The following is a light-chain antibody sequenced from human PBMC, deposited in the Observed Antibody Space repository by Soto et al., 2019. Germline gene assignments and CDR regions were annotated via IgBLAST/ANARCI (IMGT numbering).Light chain of an antibody. CDR1: QSISPY. V-gene: IGKV1-39*01. Sequence: DIQMTQSPSSLSASVGGWVSLTCRASQSISPYLNWYQQKPGKAPNLLIYSASILESGVPARFSGSGSGTDFTLTISSLQPEDFATYFCQQSYSRPRTFGQGTKVDIK. CDR3: QQSYSRPRT. CDR2: SAS. J-gene: IGKJ1*01.